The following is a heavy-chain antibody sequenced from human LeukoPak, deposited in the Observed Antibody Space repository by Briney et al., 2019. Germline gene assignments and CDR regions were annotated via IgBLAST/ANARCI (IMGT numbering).Heavy chain of an antibody. Sequence: GRSLRLSCAASGFTFSSYAMHWVRQAPGKGLEWVAVISYDGSNKYYADSVKGRFTISRDNSKNTLYLQMNSLRAEDTAVYYCARPGIVVVVAAPDCWGQGTLVTVSS. D-gene: IGHD2-15*01. CDR1: GFTFSSYA. J-gene: IGHJ4*02. CDR3: ARPGIVVVVAAPDC. V-gene: IGHV3-30*04. CDR2: ISYDGSNK.